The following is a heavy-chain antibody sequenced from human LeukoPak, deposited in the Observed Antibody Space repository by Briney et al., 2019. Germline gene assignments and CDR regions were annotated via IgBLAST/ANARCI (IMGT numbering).Heavy chain of an antibody. CDR3: VSGNDPDSTWENYRLDAFDI. D-gene: IGHD3-16*02. Sequence: GGSLRLSCAASGYTFSNYSVNWVRQAPGKGLEWVSSISSTSDYIYYADSVKGRFTISRDNTKSALYLQMNSLRAEDTAVYYCVSGNDPDSTWENYRLDAFDIWGQGTTVIVSS. J-gene: IGHJ3*02. CDR2: ISSTSDYI. CDR1: GYTFSNYS. V-gene: IGHV3-21*01.